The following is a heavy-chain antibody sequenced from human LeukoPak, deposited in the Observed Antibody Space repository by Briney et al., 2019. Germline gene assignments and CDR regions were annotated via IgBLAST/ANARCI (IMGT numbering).Heavy chain of an antibody. CDR2: INPNSGGT. D-gene: IGHD3-22*01. V-gene: IGHV1-2*02. CDR3: ERSRGYYNDSSGYSDY. Sequence: ASVKVSCKASGYTFTCYYMHWVRQAHGQGLEWMGWINPNSGGTNYAQKFQGRVTMTRDTSISTAYMELSRLRSDDTAVYYCERSRGYYNDSSGYSDYWGQGTLVTVSS. J-gene: IGHJ4*02. CDR1: GYTFTCYY.